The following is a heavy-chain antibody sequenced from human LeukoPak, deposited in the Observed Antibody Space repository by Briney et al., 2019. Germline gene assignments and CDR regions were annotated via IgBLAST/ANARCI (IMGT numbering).Heavy chain of an antibody. Sequence: GGSLRLSCAASGFTFSSYAMSWVRQAPGKGLEWVSYISSSSSTIYYADSVKGRFTISRDNAKNSLYLQMNSLRAEDTAVYYCAREAIAVAGIPYGMDVWGQGTTVTVSS. J-gene: IGHJ6*02. CDR3: AREAIAVAGIPYGMDV. CDR1: GFTFSSYA. CDR2: ISSSSSTI. D-gene: IGHD6-19*01. V-gene: IGHV3-48*01.